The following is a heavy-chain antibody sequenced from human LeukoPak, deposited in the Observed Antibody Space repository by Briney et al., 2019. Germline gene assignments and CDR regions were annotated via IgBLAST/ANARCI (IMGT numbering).Heavy chain of an antibody. Sequence: PSETLSLTCAVYGGSFSGYYWSWIRQPPGKGLEWIGEINHSGSTNYNPSLKSRVTISVDTSKNQFSLKLSSVTAADTAVYYCAVKLPLNDYWGQGTLVTVSS. V-gene: IGHV4-34*01. CDR2: INHSGST. CDR3: AVKLPLNDY. D-gene: IGHD1-1*01. CDR1: GGSFSGYY. J-gene: IGHJ4*02.